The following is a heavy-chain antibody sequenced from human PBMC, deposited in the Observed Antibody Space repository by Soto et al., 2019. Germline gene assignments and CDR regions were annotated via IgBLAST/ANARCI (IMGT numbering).Heavy chain of an antibody. CDR1: GFTFSNYW. Sequence: GGPLRVSCAASGFTFSNYWIHWVRQATGKGLVWVSRINSDGSRTNYADSVRGRFTISRDNAKNTLYLQMNSLRAEDTAVYYCARGYSDISLYTVGYWGQGTQVTVSS. CDR2: INSDGSRT. CDR3: ARGYSDISLYTVGY. V-gene: IGHV3-74*01. J-gene: IGHJ4*02. D-gene: IGHD3-22*01.